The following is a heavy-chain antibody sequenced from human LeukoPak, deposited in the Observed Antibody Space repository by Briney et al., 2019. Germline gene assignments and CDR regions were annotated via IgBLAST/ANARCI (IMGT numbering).Heavy chain of an antibody. CDR1: GGSISSYY. J-gene: IGHJ5*02. Sequence: PSETLSLTCTVSGGSISSYYWNWIRQPAGKGLEWIGRINTSGNTNYNPSLKSRVTMSVDTSKNHFSLKLSSVTAADTAVYYCARDEGGSWYRNWFDPWGQGTLVTVSS. D-gene: IGHD6-13*01. CDR2: INTSGNT. CDR3: ARDEGGSWYRNWFDP. V-gene: IGHV4-4*07.